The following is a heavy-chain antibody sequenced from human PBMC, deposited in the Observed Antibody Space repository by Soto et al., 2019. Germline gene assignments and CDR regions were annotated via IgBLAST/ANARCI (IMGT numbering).Heavy chain of an antibody. V-gene: IGHV1-18*01. CDR3: ARDWRGGEGFDP. Sequence: QVQLVQSGPEVKKPGASVKVSCKASGYTFNTYGFSWVRQAPGQGLEWVGWIGTHNGDTTYAQKFQGRVTMTIDTSTTTSYMELRSLTSDDTAMYFCARDWRGGEGFDPWGQGTLVTVSS. D-gene: IGHD3-16*01. CDR2: IGTHNGDT. J-gene: IGHJ5*02. CDR1: GYTFNTYG.